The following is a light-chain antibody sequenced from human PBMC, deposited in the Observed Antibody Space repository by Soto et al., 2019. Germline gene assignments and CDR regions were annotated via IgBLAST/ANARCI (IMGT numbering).Light chain of an antibody. Sequence: QSVLTQPPSVSDAPRQRVTISCSGSSSNIGNNAVNWYQQFPGKAPKLLIYYDDLLPSGVSDRFSGSKSGTSASLAISGLQSEDEADYYCAAWDDSLNGCVFGGGTKLTVL. CDR3: AAWDDSLNGCV. CDR1: SSNIGNNA. V-gene: IGLV1-36*01. J-gene: IGLJ3*02. CDR2: YDD.